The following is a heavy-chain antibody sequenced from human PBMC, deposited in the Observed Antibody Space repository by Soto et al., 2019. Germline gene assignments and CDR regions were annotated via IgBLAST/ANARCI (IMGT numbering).Heavy chain of an antibody. CDR2: MNPNSGNT. Sequence: QVQLVQSGAEVKKPGASVKVSCKASGYTFTSYDINWVRQATGQGLEWMGWMNPNSGNTGYAQKFQGRVTMTRNTSISTAYMELSSLRSEDTAVYYCASGVRPNLYYYGMDVWDQGTTVTVSS. CDR1: GYTFTSYD. J-gene: IGHJ6*02. V-gene: IGHV1-8*01. CDR3: ASGVRPNLYYYGMDV.